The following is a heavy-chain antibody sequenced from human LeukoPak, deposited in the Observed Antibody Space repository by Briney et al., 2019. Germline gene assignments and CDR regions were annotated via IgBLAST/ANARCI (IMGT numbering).Heavy chain of an antibody. CDR3: ASLTPWSSSLDY. V-gene: IGHV4-34*01. D-gene: IGHD6-13*01. J-gene: IGHJ4*02. CDR1: GGSFSGYY. CDR2: INHSGST. Sequence: PSETLSLTCAVYGGSFSGYYWSWIRQPPGKGLEWIGEINHSGSTNYNPSLKSRVTISVDTSKNQFSLKLSSVTAADTAVYYCASLTPWSSSLDYWGQGTLVTVSS.